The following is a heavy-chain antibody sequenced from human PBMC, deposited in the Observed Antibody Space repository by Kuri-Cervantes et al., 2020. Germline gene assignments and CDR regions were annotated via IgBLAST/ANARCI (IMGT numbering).Heavy chain of an antibody. D-gene: IGHD1-26*01. J-gene: IGHJ4*02. V-gene: IGHV1-2*02. Sequence: ASVKVSCKASGYTLTGYYMHWVRQAPGQGLEWMGWINPNSGGTNNAQKFQGRGTMNRDTSISTAYMELSTLSSDDTAVYYCARGALVGAIYYDEWGQGTLVTVSS. CDR2: INPNSGGT. CDR3: ARGALVGAIYYDE. CDR1: GYTLTGYY.